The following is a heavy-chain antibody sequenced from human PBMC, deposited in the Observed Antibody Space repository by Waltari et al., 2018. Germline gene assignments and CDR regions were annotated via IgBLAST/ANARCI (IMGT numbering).Heavy chain of an antibody. Sequence: EVQLVESGGGLVQPGGSLRLSCAASGFTFSSYEMNWVRQAHGKGLEWVSYISSSGSTIYYADSVKGRFTISRDNAKNSLYLQMNSLRAEDTAVYYCARRLESWELLRHYYYGMDVWGQGTTVTVSS. V-gene: IGHV3-48*03. D-gene: IGHD1-26*01. CDR3: ARRLESWELLRHYYYGMDV. J-gene: IGHJ6*02. CDR2: ISSSGSTI. CDR1: GFTFSSYE.